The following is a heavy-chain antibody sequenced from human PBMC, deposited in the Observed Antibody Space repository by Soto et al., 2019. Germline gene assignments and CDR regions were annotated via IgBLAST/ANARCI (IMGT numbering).Heavy chain of an antibody. CDR3: ARDRIANNGVWEACDM. CDR1: GFSFSAYA. J-gene: IGHJ3*02. Sequence: EVQLLESGGGLVQPGGSLRLSCAASGFSFSAYAMNWVRQAPGKGLQWVSGLVGSGGDKNYADSVRGRFTVSRDNSKNTLELKVNNLIDEGTAVYYCARDRIANNGVWEACDMWGRGTKVTVSS. D-gene: IGHD2-8*01. V-gene: IGHV3-23*01. CDR2: LVGSGGDK.